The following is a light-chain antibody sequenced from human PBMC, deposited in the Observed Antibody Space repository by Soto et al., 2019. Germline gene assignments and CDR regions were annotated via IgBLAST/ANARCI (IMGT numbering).Light chain of an antibody. CDR2: EAS. V-gene: IGKV3-11*01. CDR1: QKVRNY. Sequence: PATLPQSKGERLTLKSTASQKVRNYLAWYQHKPGQAPRLLIYEASNRATGIPARFIGSGSGTHFPLTIISLEPVEFAGGYYQQLNKCSRLTFAQGTRLEIK. J-gene: IGKJ5*01. CDR3: QQLNKCSRLT.